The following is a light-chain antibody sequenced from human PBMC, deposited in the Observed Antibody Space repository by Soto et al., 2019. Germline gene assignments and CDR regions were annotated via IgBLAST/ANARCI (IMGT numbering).Light chain of an antibody. CDR3: QHHNRVSQT. Sequence: DIQMTQSPPTLSASVGDRVTITCRASQSIRHYLAWYQQMPGKAPKLLIYGASTLQSGVPSRFSGSGSGTEFTLTISSLQPEEVGTYFCQHHNRVSQTFGQGTKVDI. CDR2: GAS. J-gene: IGKJ1*01. CDR1: QSIRHY. V-gene: IGKV1-5*01.